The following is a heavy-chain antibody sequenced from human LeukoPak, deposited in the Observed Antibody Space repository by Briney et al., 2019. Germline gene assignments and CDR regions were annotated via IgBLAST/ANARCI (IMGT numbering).Heavy chain of an antibody. Sequence: GGSLRLSCAASGFTFSSYSINWVRQAPGKGLECVPSIASSSSYIYYADSVKGRFTISRDNAKNSLYLQMNSLRAEDTAVYYCAREGSSGWYFDYWGQGTLVTVSS. CDR3: AREGSSGWYFDY. J-gene: IGHJ4*02. D-gene: IGHD6-25*01. CDR1: GFTFSSYS. V-gene: IGHV3-21*01. CDR2: IASSSSYI.